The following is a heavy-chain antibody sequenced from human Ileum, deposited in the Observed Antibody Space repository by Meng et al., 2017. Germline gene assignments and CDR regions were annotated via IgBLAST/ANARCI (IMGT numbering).Heavy chain of an antibody. V-gene: IGHV3-11*01. D-gene: IGHD2-15*01. J-gene: IGHJ5*02. CDR1: GFTISDYY. CDR3: TRIEGAQTWRLDP. CDR2: ISSSGNTI. Sequence: GQLGGSGGTVGKPGGSRILSCSASGFTISDYYMNWVRQAPGKGLEWVSYISSSGNTIYYADSVKGRFTISRDIANNSLYLQMNSLRAEDTAVYYCTRIEGAQTWRLDPWGQGTLVTVSS.